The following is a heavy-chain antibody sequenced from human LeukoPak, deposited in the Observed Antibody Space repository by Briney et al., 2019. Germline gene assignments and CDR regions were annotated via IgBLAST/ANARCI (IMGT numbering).Heavy chain of an antibody. D-gene: IGHD2-2*02. CDR1: GGSISSYY. J-gene: IGHJ5*02. CDR3: ARDSPSVVVVPAAIQGWFDP. V-gene: IGHV4-4*07. CDR2: IYTSGST. Sequence: SETLSLTCTVSGGSISSYYWSWIRQPAGKGLEWIGRIYTSGSTNYNPSLKSRVTISVDTSKNQFSLKLSSVTAGDTAVYYCARDSPSVVVVPAAIQGWFDPWGQGTLVTVSS.